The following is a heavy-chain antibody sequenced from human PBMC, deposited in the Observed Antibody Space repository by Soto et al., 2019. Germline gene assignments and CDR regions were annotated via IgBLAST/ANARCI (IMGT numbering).Heavy chain of an antibody. D-gene: IGHD1-20*01. V-gene: IGHV3-21*01. CDR1: GFTFSDYS. CDR2: LRRSRSYI. Sequence: EVQLVESGGGLVKPGGSLRLSCAACGFTFSDYSMSWVRQDQRKGLEWVSSLRRSRSYIYYADSVKGRFTISRDNAKNSLYLQMNSLRAEDTAVYYCASARYNWNDHDSWCQGTLVTVSS. CDR3: ASARYNWNDHDS. J-gene: IGHJ4*02.